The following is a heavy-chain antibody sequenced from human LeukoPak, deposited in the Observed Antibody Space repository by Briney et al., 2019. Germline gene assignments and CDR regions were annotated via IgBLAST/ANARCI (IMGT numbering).Heavy chain of an antibody. CDR3: ARLARLTLIRGITGYHSLDV. D-gene: IGHD3-10*01. V-gene: IGHV4-59*01. CDR1: SDSINNFY. Sequence: SETLSLTCTVSSDSINNFYWSWIRQPPEGGLEYIGYIDDSGCTNYNPSLKSRLTISIDTSKSQFSMKLSSVTAADTAVYYCARLARLTLIRGITGYHSLDVWGKGTKVTVTS. J-gene: IGHJ6*04. CDR2: IDDSGCT.